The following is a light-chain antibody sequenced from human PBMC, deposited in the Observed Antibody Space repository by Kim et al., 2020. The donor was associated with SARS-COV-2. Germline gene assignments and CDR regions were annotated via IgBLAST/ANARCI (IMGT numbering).Light chain of an antibody. J-gene: IGKJ2*01. CDR1: QSVSSN. Sequence: EIVMTRSPATLSVSPGERATLSCRASQSVSSNLALYQQKPGQAPRLLIYGASTRATGIPARFSGSGSGKEFTLTISSLQSEDFAVYYCQEYNNWPPYTFGQGTKLEI. V-gene: IGKV3-15*01. CDR2: GAS. CDR3: QEYNNWPPYT.